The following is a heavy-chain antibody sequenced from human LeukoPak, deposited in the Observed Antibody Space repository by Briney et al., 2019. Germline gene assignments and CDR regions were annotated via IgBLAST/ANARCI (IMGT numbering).Heavy chain of an antibody. D-gene: IGHD6-13*01. J-gene: IGHJ6*02. Sequence: PGGSLRLSCAASGFTFSSYGMHWVRQAPGKGLEWVAVIWYDGSNKYYADSVKGRFTISRDNSKNTLYLQMNSLRAEDTAVYYCARGEYSSSWYDDYYYGMDVWGQGTTVTVSS. CDR3: ARGEYSSSWYDDYYYGMDV. V-gene: IGHV3-33*01. CDR1: GFTFSSYG. CDR2: IWYDGSNK.